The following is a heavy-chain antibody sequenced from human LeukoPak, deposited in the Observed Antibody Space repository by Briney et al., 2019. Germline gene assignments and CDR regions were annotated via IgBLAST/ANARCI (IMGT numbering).Heavy chain of an antibody. V-gene: IGHV3-30*03. CDR3: ARDPGRSGGSCYSDY. J-gene: IGHJ4*02. D-gene: IGHD2-15*01. CDR1: GFTFSSYG. Sequence: GGSLRLSCAASGFTFSSYGMHWVRQPPGKGLEWVAVISYDGSNKYYADSVKGRFTISGDNSKNTLYLQMNSLRAEDTAVYYCARDPGRSGGSCYSDYWGQGTLVTVSS. CDR2: ISYDGSNK.